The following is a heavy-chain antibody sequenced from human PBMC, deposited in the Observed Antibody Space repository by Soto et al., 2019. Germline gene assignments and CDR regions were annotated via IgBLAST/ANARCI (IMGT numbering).Heavy chain of an antibody. J-gene: IGHJ4*02. V-gene: IGHV4-31*03. CDR3: ARERWPANPFDY. D-gene: IGHD2-15*01. CDR1: GGSISSGGYY. CDR2: IYYSGST. Sequence: QVQLQESGPGLVKPSQTLSLTCTVSGGSISSGGYYWSWIRQHPGKGLEWIGYIYYSGSTYYNPSLKSRVTISVDTSKNQFSLKLSSVTVADTAVYYCARERWPANPFDYWGQGTLVTVSS.